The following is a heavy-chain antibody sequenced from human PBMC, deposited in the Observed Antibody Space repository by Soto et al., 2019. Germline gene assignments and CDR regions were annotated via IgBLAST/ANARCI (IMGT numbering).Heavy chain of an antibody. V-gene: IGHV1-69*13. CDR2: IIPIFGTA. CDR3: ARDPEPYYDSSGSLAYFDY. CDR1: GGTFSSYA. Sequence: GASVKVSCKASGGTFSSYAISWVRQAPGQGLEWMGGIIPIFGTANYAQKFQGRVTITADESTSTAYMELSSLRSEDTAVYYCARDPEPYYDSSGSLAYFDYWGQGTLVTVS. D-gene: IGHD3-22*01. J-gene: IGHJ4*02.